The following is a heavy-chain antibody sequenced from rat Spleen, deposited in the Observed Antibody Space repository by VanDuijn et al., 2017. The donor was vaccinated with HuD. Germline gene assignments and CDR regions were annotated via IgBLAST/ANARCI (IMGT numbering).Heavy chain of an antibody. J-gene: IGHJ3*01. CDR1: GFSLSNYG. CDR2: ISSGGNT. Sequence: QVQLKESGPGLVKPSLTLSLTCTVSGFSLSNYGVSWLRQPPGKGLEWIAGISSGGNTYHNSVLKSRLSISRDTSKSQVFLKMNSLQSEDTAMYFCARWKYTTDWFAYWGQGTLVTVSS. V-gene: IGHV2S8*01. CDR3: ARWKYTTDWFAY. D-gene: IGHD1-6*01.